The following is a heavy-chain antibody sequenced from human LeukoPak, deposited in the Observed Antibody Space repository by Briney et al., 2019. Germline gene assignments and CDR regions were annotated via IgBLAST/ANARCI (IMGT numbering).Heavy chain of an antibody. CDR2: IYYSGST. Sequence: KPSETLSLTCTVSGASISNYSWRWIRQPPGKGLEWIGYIYYSGSTNYNPSLKSRVTISVDTSKNQFSLKLSSVTAADTAVYYCARQGSYYYYMDVWGKGTTVTVSS. V-gene: IGHV4-59*01. CDR3: ARQGSYYYYMDV. D-gene: IGHD3-10*01. CDR1: GASISNYS. J-gene: IGHJ6*03.